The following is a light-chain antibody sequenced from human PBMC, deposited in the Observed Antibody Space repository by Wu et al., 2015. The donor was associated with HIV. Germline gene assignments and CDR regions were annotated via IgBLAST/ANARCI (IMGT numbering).Light chain of an antibody. CDR2: GAS. CDR1: QSVSSRY. CDR3: QQGXNLFT. J-gene: IGKJ3*01. Sequence: EIVLTQSPGTLSLSQGERATLSCRASQSVSSRYLAWYQQKPGQAPRLLIYGASIRATGIPATFIGSGSGTEFTLTISSLQSEDFAVYYCQQGXNLFTFGPGTKVD. V-gene: IGKV3-20*01.